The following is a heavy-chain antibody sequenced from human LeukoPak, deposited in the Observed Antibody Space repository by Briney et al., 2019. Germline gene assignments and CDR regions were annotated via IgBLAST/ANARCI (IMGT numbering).Heavy chain of an antibody. Sequence: GGSLRLSCAASGFTFSNYWMSWVRQAPGKGLEWVSVIYSGGSTYYADSVKGRFTISRHNSENTLYLQMNSLRAEDTAVYYCARGMTNPFDYWGQGTLVTVSS. V-gene: IGHV3-53*04. CDR1: GFTFSNYW. J-gene: IGHJ4*02. D-gene: IGHD4-11*01. CDR2: IYSGGST. CDR3: ARGMTNPFDY.